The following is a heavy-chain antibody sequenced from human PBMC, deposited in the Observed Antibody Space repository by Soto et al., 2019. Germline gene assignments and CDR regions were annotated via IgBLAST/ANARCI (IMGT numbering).Heavy chain of an antibody. J-gene: IGHJ4*02. D-gene: IGHD1-1*01. Sequence: GGSLRLSCAASGFTCSGYGMHWVRQAPGKGLEWVAVISYDGSNKYYADCVKGRFTISRDNSKNTLYLQMNSLRAEDTAVYYCAKTAWNDGKNFDYWGQGALVTVSS. CDR2: ISYDGSNK. CDR1: GFTCSGYG. CDR3: AKTAWNDGKNFDY. V-gene: IGHV3-30*18.